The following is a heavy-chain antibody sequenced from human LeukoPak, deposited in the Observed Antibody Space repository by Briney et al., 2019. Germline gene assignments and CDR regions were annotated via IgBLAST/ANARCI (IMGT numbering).Heavy chain of an antibody. V-gene: IGHV6-1*01. Sequence: SQTLSLTCAISGDSVSSNSAAWNWIRQSPSRVLEWLGRTYYRSKWYNDYAVSVKSRITINPDTSKNQFYLKLSSVTAADTAVYYCARHGGHYVWGSPGPFDYWGQGTLVTVSS. CDR3: ARHGGHYVWGSPGPFDY. CDR1: GDSVSSNSAA. CDR2: TYYRSKWYN. D-gene: IGHD3-16*01. J-gene: IGHJ4*02.